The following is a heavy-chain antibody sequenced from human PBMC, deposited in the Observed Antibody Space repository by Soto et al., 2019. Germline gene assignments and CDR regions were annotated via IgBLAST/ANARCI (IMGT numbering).Heavy chain of an antibody. CDR1: GFSFSIYS. V-gene: IGHV3-48*01. J-gene: IGHJ3*02. D-gene: IGHD3-10*01. CDR2: ISPAGSSI. Sequence: EGQLVEFGGGLVKPGGSLRLSCAASGFSFSIYSYNWVRQAPGKVLEWLSYISPAGSSIYYADSVKGRFTISRDSARDSVYLQMNSLRAEDTAVYYCAKDRGGTGAFDIWGQGTMVTVSS. CDR3: AKDRGGTGAFDI.